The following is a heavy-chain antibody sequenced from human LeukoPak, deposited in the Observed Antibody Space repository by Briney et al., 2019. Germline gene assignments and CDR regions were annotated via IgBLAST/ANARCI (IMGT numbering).Heavy chain of an antibody. V-gene: IGHV3-7*01. D-gene: IGHD5-24*01. CDR2: IKQDESER. J-gene: IGHJ6*02. CDR1: GFTFSAHW. CDR3: AAYNLPPDGMGV. Sequence: GGSLRLSCAASGFTFSAHWMIWVRQAPGKGLEWVANIKQDESERYYVDSVKGRFTISRDNAKNALYLQMNSLGAEDTAVYYCAAYNLPPDGMGVWGQGTSVTVSS.